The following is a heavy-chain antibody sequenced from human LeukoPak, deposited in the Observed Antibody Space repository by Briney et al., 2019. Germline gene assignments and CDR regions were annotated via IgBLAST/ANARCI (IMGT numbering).Heavy chain of an antibody. J-gene: IGHJ4*02. CDR3: AKSGYRYGYSWSDD. CDR2: ISYDGSDK. D-gene: IGHD5-18*01. V-gene: IGHV3-30*18. Sequence: GRSLRLSCAASGFTFTNYGMHWVRQAPGKGLEWVSVISYDGSDKEYADSVKGRFTISRDNSENTLYLQMNSLRDEDTAVYYCAKSGYRYGYSWSDDWGQGILVTVSS. CDR1: GFTFTNYG.